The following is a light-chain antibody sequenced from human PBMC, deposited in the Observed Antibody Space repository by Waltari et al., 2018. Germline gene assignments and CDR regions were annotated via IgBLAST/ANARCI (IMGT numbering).Light chain of an antibody. CDR2: DSS. CDR1: QSVGNF. J-gene: IGKJ5*01. V-gene: IGKV3-11*01. Sequence: EIVLTQSPATLSLSPGDRATLSCRASQSVGNFLAWYQHKPGQAPRPLIYDSSNRATGLPATFSGSGSGTDFTLTISSLQPEDFALYYYQQRSGWPPSITFGQGTRLEI. CDR3: QQRSGWPPSIT.